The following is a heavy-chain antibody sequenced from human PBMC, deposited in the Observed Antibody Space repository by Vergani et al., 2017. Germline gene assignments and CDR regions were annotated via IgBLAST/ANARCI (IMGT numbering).Heavy chain of an antibody. V-gene: IGHV3-73*01. CDR2: IRSKANSYAT. Sequence: EMQLWESGGGLVKPGGSLRLSCVGSGFSFGNYAMSWVRQAPGKGLEWVGRIRSKANSYATAYAASVKGRFTISRDDSKNTAYLQMNSLKTEDTAVYYWTRPIGDIVVVPAGLDVWGKGTTVTVSS. D-gene: IGHD2-2*01. CDR3: TRPIGDIVVVPAGLDV. CDR1: GFSFGNYA. J-gene: IGHJ6*04.